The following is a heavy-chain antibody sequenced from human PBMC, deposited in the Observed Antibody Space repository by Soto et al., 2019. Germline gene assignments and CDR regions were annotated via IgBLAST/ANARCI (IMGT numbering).Heavy chain of an antibody. V-gene: IGHV3-11*01. Sequence: QVQLLEAGGGLVKPGGSLRLSCAASGFTFSDYYMTWIRQAPGKGLEWVSYISGSTGNIYYADSVKGRFTISRDNAKDSLDLQMNSLRAEDTAVYYCARESGSDAFDIWGQGTMVAVSS. CDR3: ARESGSDAFDI. J-gene: IGHJ3*02. CDR2: ISGSTGNI. CDR1: GFTFSDYY.